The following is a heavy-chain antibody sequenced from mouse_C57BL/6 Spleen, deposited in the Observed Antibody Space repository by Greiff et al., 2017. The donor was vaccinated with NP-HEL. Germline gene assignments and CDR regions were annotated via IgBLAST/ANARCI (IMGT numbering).Heavy chain of an antibody. J-gene: IGHJ4*01. CDR3: ARITTVVDYAMDY. D-gene: IGHD1-1*01. Sequence: EVQLVESGGGLVKPGGSLKLSCAASGFTFSDYGMHWVRQAPEKGLEWVAYISSGSSTIYYADTVKGRFTISRDNAKNTLFLQMTSLRSEDTAMYYCARITTVVDYAMDYWGQGTSVTVSS. V-gene: IGHV5-17*01. CDR2: ISSGSSTI. CDR1: GFTFSDYG.